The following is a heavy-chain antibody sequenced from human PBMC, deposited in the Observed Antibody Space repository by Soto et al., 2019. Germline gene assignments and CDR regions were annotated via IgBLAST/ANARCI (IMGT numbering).Heavy chain of an antibody. V-gene: IGHV3-33*01. Sequence: GGSLRLSCAASGFTFSSYGMHWVRQAPGKGLEWVAVIWYDGSNKYYADSVKGRFTISRDNSKNTLYLQMNSLRAEDTAVYYCARDGHIYDFWSGTYYFDYWGQGTLVTVSS. CDR1: GFTFSSYG. D-gene: IGHD3-3*01. J-gene: IGHJ4*02. CDR3: ARDGHIYDFWSGTYYFDY. CDR2: IWYDGSNK.